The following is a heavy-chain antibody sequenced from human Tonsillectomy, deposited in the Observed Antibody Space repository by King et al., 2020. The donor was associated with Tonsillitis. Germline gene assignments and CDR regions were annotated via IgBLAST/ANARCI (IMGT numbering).Heavy chain of an antibody. CDR1: GGSISSSSHY. Sequence: QLQESGPGLVKPSETLSLTCTVSGGSISSSSHYWGCIRQPPGTGLGWISTIHYSGSTYYNPSLKSRVTMSVDTSKNQFSLKLSSVTAADTAVYYCARVGGSGSQHNDYWGQGTLVTVSS. CDR3: ARVGGSGSQHNDY. V-gene: IGHV4-39*07. D-gene: IGHD1-26*01. J-gene: IGHJ4*02. CDR2: IHYSGST.